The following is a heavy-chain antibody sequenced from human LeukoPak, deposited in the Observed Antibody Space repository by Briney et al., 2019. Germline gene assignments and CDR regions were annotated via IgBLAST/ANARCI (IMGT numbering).Heavy chain of an antibody. Sequence: GGSLRLSCAASGFTFTSYAMSWVRQAPGKGLEWVSAISGSGGSTNYADSVKGRFTSSRDNSKNTLYLHMNSLRAEDTAVYYCAKEGGYTSNGYFDSWGQGTLVTVSS. CDR1: GFTFTSYA. CDR2: ISGSGGST. D-gene: IGHD6-13*01. J-gene: IGHJ4*02. CDR3: AKEGGYTSNGYFDS. V-gene: IGHV3-23*01.